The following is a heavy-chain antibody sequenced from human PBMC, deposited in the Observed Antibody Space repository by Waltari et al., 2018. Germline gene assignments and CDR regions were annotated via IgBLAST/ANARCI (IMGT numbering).Heavy chain of an antibody. J-gene: IGHJ6*02. CDR2: IRSKANSYAT. V-gene: IGHV3-73*01. Sequence: EVQLVESGGGFVQPGGSLKLSCAASGFTFSGSAMHWVRQASGKGLEWVGRIRSKANSYATAYAASVKGRFTISRDDSKNTAYLQMNSLKTEDTAVYYCVGDYGMDVWGQGTTVTVSS. CDR1: GFTFSGSA. CDR3: VGDYGMDV. D-gene: IGHD1-26*01.